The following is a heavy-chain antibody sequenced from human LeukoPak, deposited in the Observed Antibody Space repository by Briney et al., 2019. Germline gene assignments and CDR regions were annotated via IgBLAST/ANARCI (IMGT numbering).Heavy chain of an antibody. Sequence: PGGSLRLSCAASGFTFSSYAMSWVRQAPGKGLEWVSAISGSGGGTYYADSVKGRFTISRDNSKNTLYLQMNSLRAEDTAVYYCAKNSELGMRSLFDYWGQGTLVTVSS. CDR2: ISGSGGGT. V-gene: IGHV3-23*01. CDR3: AKNSELGMRSLFDY. CDR1: GFTFSSYA. J-gene: IGHJ4*02. D-gene: IGHD7-27*01.